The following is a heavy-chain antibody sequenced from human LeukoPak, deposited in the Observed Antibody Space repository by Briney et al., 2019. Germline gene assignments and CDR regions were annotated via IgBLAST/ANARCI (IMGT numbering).Heavy chain of an antibody. D-gene: IGHD2/OR15-2a*01. CDR1: GFTFSTFG. CDR2: ISSSSSTI. CDR3: ASPQESGTTSFVGY. Sequence: TGGSLRLSCAASGFTFSTFGMNWVRQAPAKGLEWVSYISSSSSTIYYADSVKGRFTISRDNAKNSLYLQMNGLRDEDTAVYYCASPQESGTTSFVGYWGQGTLVTVSS. V-gene: IGHV3-48*02. J-gene: IGHJ4*02.